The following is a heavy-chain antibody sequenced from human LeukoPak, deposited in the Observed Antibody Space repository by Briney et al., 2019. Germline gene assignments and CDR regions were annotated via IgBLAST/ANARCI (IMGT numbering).Heavy chain of an antibody. V-gene: IGHV1-46*01. D-gene: IGHD3-9*01. CDR1: GYTFTSYY. CDR2: INPSGGST. CDR3: ARSQGIRYFDWLLGY. Sequence: ASVKVSCKASGYTFTSYYMHWVRQAPGQGLEWMGIINPSGGSTSYAQKFQGRVTITADESTSTAYMELSSLRSEDTAVYYCARSQGIRYFDWLLGYWGQGTLVTVSS. J-gene: IGHJ4*02.